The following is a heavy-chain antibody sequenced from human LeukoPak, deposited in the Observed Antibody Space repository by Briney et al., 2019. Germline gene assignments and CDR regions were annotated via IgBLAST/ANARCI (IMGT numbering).Heavy chain of an antibody. CDR2: ISSSSSTI. J-gene: IGHJ3*02. Sequence: GGSLRLSCAASGFTFSSYAMSWVRQAPGKGLEWVSYISSSSSTIYYADSVKGRFTISRDNAKNSLYLQMNSLRAEDTAVYYCAREYQADAFDIWGQGTMVTVSS. CDR3: AREYQADAFDI. CDR1: GFTFSSYA. V-gene: IGHV3-48*04. D-gene: IGHD2-2*01.